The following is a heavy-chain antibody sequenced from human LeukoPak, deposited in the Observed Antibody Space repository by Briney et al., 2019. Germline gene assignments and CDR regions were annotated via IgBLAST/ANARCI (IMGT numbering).Heavy chain of an antibody. CDR3: ARAEKSSWSYNWFDP. D-gene: IGHD6-13*01. CDR1: GYTFTSYY. CDR2: INPSGGST. Sequence: ASVKVSCKASGYTFTSYYMHWVRQAPGQGLEWMGLINPSGGSTRYAQKFQGRVTMTRDMSTSTAYMELSSLRSEDTAVYYCARAEKSSWSYNWFDPWGQGTLVTVSS. V-gene: IGHV1-46*01. J-gene: IGHJ5*02.